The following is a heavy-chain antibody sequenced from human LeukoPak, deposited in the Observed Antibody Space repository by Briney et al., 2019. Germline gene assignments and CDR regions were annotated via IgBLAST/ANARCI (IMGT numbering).Heavy chain of an antibody. D-gene: IGHD1-26*01. CDR1: GFTFTIFG. J-gene: IGHJ4*02. CDR3: ASSPVGATDY. Sequence: PGGSLRLSCAASGFTFTIFGLNWVRQAPGKGLEWIGEINHSGSTNYNPSLKSRVTISVDTSKNQFSLKLSSVTAADTAVYYCASSPVGATDYWGQGTLVTVSS. CDR2: INHSGST. V-gene: IGHV4-34*01.